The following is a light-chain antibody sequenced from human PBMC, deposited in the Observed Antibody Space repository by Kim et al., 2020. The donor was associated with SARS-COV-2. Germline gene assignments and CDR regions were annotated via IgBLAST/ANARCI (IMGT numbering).Light chain of an antibody. Sequence: AIRMTQSPSSLSASTGDRVTITCRASQGISSYLAWYQQKPGKAPKLPIYAASTLQSGVPSRFSGSGSGTDFTLTISCLQSEDFATYYCQQYYSYPSFGQGTKVDIK. J-gene: IGKJ1*01. CDR3: QQYYSYPS. CDR2: AAS. CDR1: QGISSY. V-gene: IGKV1-8*01.